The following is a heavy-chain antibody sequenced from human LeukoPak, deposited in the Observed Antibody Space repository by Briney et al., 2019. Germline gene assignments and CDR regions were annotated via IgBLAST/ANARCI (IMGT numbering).Heavy chain of an antibody. D-gene: IGHD5-24*01. Sequence: SETLSLTCTVSGGSISGYYWGWIRQPPGKGLEWIGYTHYSANRDSNPSLKSRVTISVDTSRNQFSLKMSSVTAADTAVYYCVRVGPRRDGYNVDYWGKGTLVTVSS. CDR2: THYSANR. J-gene: IGHJ4*02. CDR1: GGSISGYY. V-gene: IGHV4-59*01. CDR3: VRVGPRRDGYNVDY.